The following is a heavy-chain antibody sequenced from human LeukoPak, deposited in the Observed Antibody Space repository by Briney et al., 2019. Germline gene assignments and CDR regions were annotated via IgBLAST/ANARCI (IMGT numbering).Heavy chain of an antibody. J-gene: IGHJ4*02. CDR3: ARAYFRIAAMVEQNYFDY. D-gene: IGHD5-18*01. Sequence: PGGSLRLSCAASGFTLNSYWMSWVRQAPGKGLEWVANIKQDESEKYYVDSVKGRFTISRDNAKNSLYLQMNSLRPEDTAVYYCARAYFRIAAMVEQNYFDYWGQGTLVTVSS. V-gene: IGHV3-7*01. CDR2: IKQDESEK. CDR1: GFTLNSYW.